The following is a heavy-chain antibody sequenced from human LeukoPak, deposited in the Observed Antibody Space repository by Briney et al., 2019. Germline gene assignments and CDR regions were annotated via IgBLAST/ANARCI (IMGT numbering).Heavy chain of an antibody. D-gene: IGHD3-10*01. CDR3: AGDPGELSSFDY. CDR1: GFTFSSYA. V-gene: IGHV3-30*04. Sequence: GGSLRLSCAASGFTFSSYAMHWVRQAPGKGLEWVAVISYDGSNKYYADSVKGRFTISRDNAKNSLYLQMNSLRAEDTAVYYCAGDPGELSSFDYWGQGTLVTVPS. CDR2: ISYDGSNK. J-gene: IGHJ4*02.